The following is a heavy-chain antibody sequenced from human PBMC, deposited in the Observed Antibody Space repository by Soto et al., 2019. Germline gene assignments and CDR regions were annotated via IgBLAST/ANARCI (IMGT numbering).Heavy chain of an antibody. CDR3: ASLTTVTTNDAFDI. Sequence: SETLSLTCAVYGGSFSGYYWSWIRQPPGKGLEWIGEINHSGSTNYNPSLKSRVTISVDTSKNQFSLKLSSVTAADTAVYYCASLTTVTTNDAFDIWGQGTMVTVSS. CDR1: GGSFSGYY. D-gene: IGHD4-17*01. CDR2: INHSGST. V-gene: IGHV4-34*01. J-gene: IGHJ3*02.